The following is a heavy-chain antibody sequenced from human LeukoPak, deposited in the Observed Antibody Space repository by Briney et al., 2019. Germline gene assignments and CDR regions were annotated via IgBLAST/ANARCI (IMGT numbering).Heavy chain of an antibody. Sequence: PSETLSLTRAVYGGSFSGYYWSWIRQPPGKGLEWIGEINDSGGTSYNPYLKSRVTISLDTPKNQFSLKLTSMTAADTAVYYCARAPYLSSGSWGQGILVAVSS. CDR1: GGSFSGYY. CDR3: ARAPYLSSGS. CDR2: INDSGGT. V-gene: IGHV4-34*01. D-gene: IGHD3-22*01. J-gene: IGHJ3*01.